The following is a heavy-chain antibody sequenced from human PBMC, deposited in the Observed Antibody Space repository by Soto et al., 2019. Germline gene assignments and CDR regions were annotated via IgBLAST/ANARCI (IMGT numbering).Heavy chain of an antibody. V-gene: IGHV3-30*18. Sequence: QVQLVESGGGVVQPGRSLRLSCAASGFTFSSYGMHWVRQAPGKGLRWVAVISYDGSNKYYADSVKGRFTISRDNSKNTLYLQMNSLRVEDTAVYYCEKKDPGYSSSWSSRYYGMDVWGQGTTVTVSS. D-gene: IGHD6-13*01. J-gene: IGHJ6*02. CDR3: EKKDPGYSSSWSSRYYGMDV. CDR2: ISYDGSNK. CDR1: GFTFSSYG.